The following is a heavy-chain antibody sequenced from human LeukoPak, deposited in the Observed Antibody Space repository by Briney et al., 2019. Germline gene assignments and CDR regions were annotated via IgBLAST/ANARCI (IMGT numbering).Heavy chain of an antibody. D-gene: IGHD4-23*01. J-gene: IGHJ3*02. V-gene: IGHV1-69*13. CDR2: IIPIFGTA. CDR3: ARGCNGGLTDAFDI. Sequence: GASVKVSCKASGGTFSSYAISWVRQAPGQGLEWMGGIIPIFGTANYAQKFQGRVTITADESTSTAYMELSSLRSEDTAVYYCARGCNGGLTDAFDIWGQGTMVTVSS. CDR1: GGTFSSYA.